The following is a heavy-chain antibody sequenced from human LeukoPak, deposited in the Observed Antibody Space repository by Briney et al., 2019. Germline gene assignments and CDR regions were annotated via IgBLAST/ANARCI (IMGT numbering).Heavy chain of an antibody. CDR2: ISGSSDTT. D-gene: IGHD1-26*01. J-gene: IGHJ4*02. V-gene: IGHV3-23*01. CDR1: GFTFSTYA. Sequence: GGSLRLSCAASGFTFSTYAMSWVRQAPGRGLEWVSAISGSSDTTYYADSVKGRFTISRDNSKNTPYLQMNSLRAEDTAVYYCAKDLLGAKDYWGQGTLVTVSS. CDR3: AKDLLGAKDY.